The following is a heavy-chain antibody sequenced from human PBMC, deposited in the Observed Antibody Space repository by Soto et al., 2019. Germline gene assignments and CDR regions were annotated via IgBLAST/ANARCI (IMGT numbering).Heavy chain of an antibody. Sequence: PGGSLRLSCAASGFTVSSNYMSWVRQAPGKGLEWVSVTYSGGTTYYADSVEGRFIISRDNSKNTLYLQMNSLRAEDTAVYYCARDHLTRVAHYYGMDVWGQGTTVTVSS. V-gene: IGHV3-66*01. J-gene: IGHJ6*02. CDR3: ARDHLTRVAHYYGMDV. CDR1: GFTVSSNY. CDR2: TYSGGTT. D-gene: IGHD2-21*01.